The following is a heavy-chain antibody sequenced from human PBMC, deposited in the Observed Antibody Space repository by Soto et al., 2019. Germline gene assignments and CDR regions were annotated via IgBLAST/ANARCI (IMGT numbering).Heavy chain of an antibody. CDR2: IYYSGST. CDR1: GGSISSYY. D-gene: IGHD6-13*01. CDR3: ARVGSSWYSHWFDP. J-gene: IGHJ5*02. Sequence: SETLSLTCTVSGGSISSYYWGWIRQPPGKGLEWIGYIYYSGSTNYNPSLKSRVTISVDTSKNQFSLKLSSVTAADTAVYYCARVGSSWYSHWFDPWGQGTLVTVSS. V-gene: IGHV4-59*01.